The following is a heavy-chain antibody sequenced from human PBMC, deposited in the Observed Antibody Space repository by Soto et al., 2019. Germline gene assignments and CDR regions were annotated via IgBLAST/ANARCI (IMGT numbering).Heavy chain of an antibody. Sequence: PGESLKISCKGSGYSFTSYWIGWVRQMPGKGLEWMGIIYPGDPDTRYSPSFQGQVTISADKSISTAYLQWSSLKAPDTAMYYCASSASMAARLPDYWGQGTLVTVSS. V-gene: IGHV5-51*01. CDR1: GYSFTSYW. CDR3: ASSASMAARLPDY. J-gene: IGHJ4*02. D-gene: IGHD6-6*01. CDR2: IYPGDPDT.